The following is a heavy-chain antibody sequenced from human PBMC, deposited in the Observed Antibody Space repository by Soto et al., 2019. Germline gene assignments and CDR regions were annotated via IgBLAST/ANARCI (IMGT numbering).Heavy chain of an antibody. CDR2: IWYDGSNK. J-gene: IGHJ6*02. Sequence: QVQLVESGGGVVQPGRSLRLSCAASGFTFSSYGMHWVRQAPGKALEGAAGIWYDGSNKYYADSVKGRFTISRDNSKNTLYLQMSSLRDEDTAVYYCARDPTRCGGGCYYLSYYYGMDVWGQGTTVTVSS. D-gene: IGHD2-15*01. CDR3: ARDPTRCGGGCYYLSYYYGMDV. CDR1: GFTFSSYG. V-gene: IGHV3-33*01.